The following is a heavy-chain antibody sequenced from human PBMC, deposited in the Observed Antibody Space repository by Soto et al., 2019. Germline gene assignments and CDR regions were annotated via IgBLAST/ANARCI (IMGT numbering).Heavy chain of an antibody. J-gene: IGHJ6*02. D-gene: IGHD2-8*01. CDR2: IGTAGDT. V-gene: IGHV3-13*01. Sequence: EVQLVESGGGLVQPGGSLRLSCAASGFTFSSYDMHWVRQATGKGLEWVSAIGTAGDTYYPGSVKGRFTISRENAKNSLYLQMNSLRAGDTAVYYCASGYCTNGVCWGGYYGMDVWGQGTTVTVSS. CDR3: ASGYCTNGVCWGGYYGMDV. CDR1: GFTFSSYD.